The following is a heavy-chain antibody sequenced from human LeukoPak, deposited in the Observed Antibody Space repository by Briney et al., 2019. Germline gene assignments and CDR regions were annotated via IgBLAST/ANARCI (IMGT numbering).Heavy chain of an antibody. Sequence: GASVKVSCKASGGTFSSYAISWVRQAPGQGLEWMGGIIPIFGTANYAQKFQGRVTITADESTSTAYMEPSSLRSEDTAVYYCARSLYSGYDYGARDYYYGMDVWGQGTTVTVSS. D-gene: IGHD5-12*01. J-gene: IGHJ6*02. CDR1: GGTFSSYA. CDR2: IIPIFGTA. CDR3: ARSLYSGYDYGARDYYYGMDV. V-gene: IGHV1-69*01.